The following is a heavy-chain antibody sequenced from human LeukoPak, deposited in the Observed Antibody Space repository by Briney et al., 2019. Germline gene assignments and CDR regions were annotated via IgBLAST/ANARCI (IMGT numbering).Heavy chain of an antibody. J-gene: IGHJ5*02. V-gene: IGHV7-4-1*02. CDR2: ININTGSP. CDR3: ARGATRDGYNPQIT. D-gene: IGHD5-24*01. Sequence: WININTGSPTYAQGFTGRFVFSLDTSVSTAYLQISSLKAEDTAVYYCARGATRDGYNPQITWGQGTLVTVSS.